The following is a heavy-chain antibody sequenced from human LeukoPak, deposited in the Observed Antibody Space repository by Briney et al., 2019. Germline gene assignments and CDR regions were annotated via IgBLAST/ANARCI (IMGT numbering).Heavy chain of an antibody. V-gene: IGHV3-21*01. CDR3: ARERAAGPQYYFDY. CDR2: ISSSSSYI. Sequence: GSLRLSCAASGFTFSSYSMNWVRQAPGKGLEWVSSISSSSSYIYYADSVKGRFTISRDNAKNSLYLQMNSLRAEDTAVYYCARERAAGPQYYFDYWGQGTLVTVSS. D-gene: IGHD6-13*01. CDR1: GFTFSSYS. J-gene: IGHJ4*02.